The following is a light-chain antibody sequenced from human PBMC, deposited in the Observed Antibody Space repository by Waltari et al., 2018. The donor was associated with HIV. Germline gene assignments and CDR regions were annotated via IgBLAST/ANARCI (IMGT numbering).Light chain of an antibody. J-gene: IGKJ4*01. CDR2: DAS. CDR1: QSVSSL. Sequence: ENVLTQSPATLSLSPGERATLSCRASQSVSSLLAWYQQKPGQAPRLLIYDASNRATGTPPRFSGSWSGTDFTLSISSLEPEDFAVYYCQQRSSWPLTFGGGTKVEIK. CDR3: QQRSSWPLT. V-gene: IGKV3-11*01.